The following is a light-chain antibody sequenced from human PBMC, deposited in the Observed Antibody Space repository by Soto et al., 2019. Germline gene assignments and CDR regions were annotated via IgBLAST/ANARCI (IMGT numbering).Light chain of an antibody. V-gene: IGKV3-15*01. Sequence: EIVMTQSPATLSVSPGESATLSCRASQSISGNLAWYQQKPGLAPRLLIYHTSTRATGVPARFSGSGSGTEFSLTISSLQSEDCAVYYCQRYDNWPLTFGGGTKVDIK. CDR2: HTS. CDR3: QRYDNWPLT. CDR1: QSISGN. J-gene: IGKJ4*01.